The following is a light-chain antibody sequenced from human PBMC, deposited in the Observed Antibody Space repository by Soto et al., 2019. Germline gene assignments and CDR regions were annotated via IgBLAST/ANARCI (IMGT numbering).Light chain of an antibody. CDR1: QSLGTH. CDR3: QQRRNWPMFT. V-gene: IGKV3-11*01. Sequence: EIVLTQSPATLSLSPGERASLSCRASQSLGTHLAWYQQRPGQSPRLLIYDAYKRATGIPARFSGGGSGADFILTISSLEPEDFAVYYCQQRRNWPMFTFGRGTKLEIK. J-gene: IGKJ2*01. CDR2: DAY.